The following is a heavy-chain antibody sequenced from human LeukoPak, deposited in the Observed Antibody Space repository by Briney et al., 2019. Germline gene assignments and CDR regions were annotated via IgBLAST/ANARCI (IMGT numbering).Heavy chain of an antibody. V-gene: IGHV3-21*01. CDR2: ITSPVGRM. Sequence: PGGSLRLPCAASGFTFSSYWMHWVRQAPGKGLEWVSSITSPVGRMYYADSLKGRITISRDNARSTLYLQMNSLRAEDTAVYYCATDGRSSGWYGFDYWGQGILVTVSS. D-gene: IGHD6-19*01. CDR1: GFTFSSYW. J-gene: IGHJ4*02. CDR3: ATDGRSSGWYGFDY.